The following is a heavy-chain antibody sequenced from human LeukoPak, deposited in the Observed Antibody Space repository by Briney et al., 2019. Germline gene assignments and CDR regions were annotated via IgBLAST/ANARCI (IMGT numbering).Heavy chain of an antibody. D-gene: IGHD1-1*01. CDR2: IGTDGDT. V-gene: IGHV3-13*01. CDR1: GFTFSDYD. CDR3: ARVAKERVGGVYYFDY. Sequence: GGSLRLSCAASGFTFSDYDMHWVRQATGKGLEWVSAIGTDGDTYYTGSVKGRFTISRENAKNSLYLQMNSLRAGDTAVYYCARVAKERVGGVYYFDYWGQGTLVTVSS. J-gene: IGHJ4*02.